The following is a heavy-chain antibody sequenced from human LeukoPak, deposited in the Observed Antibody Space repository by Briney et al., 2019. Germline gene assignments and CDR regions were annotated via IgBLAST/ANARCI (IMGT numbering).Heavy chain of an antibody. CDR1: GFTFSSYG. Sequence: GGSLRLSRAASGFTFSSYGMSWVRQAPGKGLEWVSAISGSGGSTYYADSVKGRFTISRDNSKNTLYLQMNGLRAEDTAVYYCAARWDWIHNPHRRGAFDIWGRGTMVTVSS. D-gene: IGHD3/OR15-3a*01. V-gene: IGHV3-23*01. CDR2: ISGSGGST. J-gene: IGHJ3*02. CDR3: AARWDWIHNPHRRGAFDI.